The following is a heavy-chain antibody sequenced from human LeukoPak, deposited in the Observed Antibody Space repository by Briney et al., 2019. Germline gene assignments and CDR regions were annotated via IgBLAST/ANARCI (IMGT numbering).Heavy chain of an antibody. Sequence: GGSLRLSCAASGFTFGSYAMSWVRQAPGKGLEWVSAISGSGGGTYYADSVKGRFAISRDNSKNTLYLQMNSLRVEDTAVYYCAKVRGAAPKMSYFDYWGQGTLVTVSS. V-gene: IGHV3-23*01. CDR2: ISGSGGGT. CDR1: GFTFGSYA. J-gene: IGHJ4*02. CDR3: AKVRGAAPKMSYFDY. D-gene: IGHD6-13*01.